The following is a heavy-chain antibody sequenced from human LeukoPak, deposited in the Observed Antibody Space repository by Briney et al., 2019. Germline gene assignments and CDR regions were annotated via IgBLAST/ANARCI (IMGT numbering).Heavy chain of an antibody. CDR1: GYSITRGYN. CDR2: IYHSESA. D-gene: IGHD2-2*02. Sequence: SETLSLTCTVSGYSITRGYNWAWIRQPPGKVLEWIGSIYHSESAYYNPYLKSRITISVHTSKNQFSLKLSSVTAAEPAVYYCVRYCSNTSCYTRAVDYWGQGTLVTVSS. CDR3: VRYCSNTSCYTRAVDY. V-gene: IGHV4-38-2*02. J-gene: IGHJ4*02.